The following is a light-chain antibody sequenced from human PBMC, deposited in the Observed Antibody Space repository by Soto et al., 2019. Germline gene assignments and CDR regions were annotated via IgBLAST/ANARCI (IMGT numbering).Light chain of an antibody. CDR3: QQFSSYPLT. Sequence: EIVLTQSPGTLSLSPGERATLSCRASQSVISNYLAWYQQKPGQAPRLLIYGASSRATGIPDRFSGGGSGTDFTLTISRLEPEDFAVYYCQQFSSYPLTFGGGTKVDIK. CDR1: QSVISNY. V-gene: IGKV3-20*01. J-gene: IGKJ4*01. CDR2: GAS.